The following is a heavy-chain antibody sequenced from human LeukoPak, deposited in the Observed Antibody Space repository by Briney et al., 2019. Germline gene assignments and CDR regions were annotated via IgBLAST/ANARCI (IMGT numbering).Heavy chain of an antibody. CDR3: ARGVTMVRGVKGHFGY. Sequence: ASVKVSCKASGYTFTGYYMHWVRQAPGQGLEWMGWINPNSGGTNYAQKFQGRVTMTRDTSISTAYMELSRLRPDDTAVYYCARGVTMVRGVKGHFGYWGQGTLVTVSS. D-gene: IGHD3-10*01. V-gene: IGHV1-2*02. CDR1: GYTFTGYY. J-gene: IGHJ4*02. CDR2: INPNSGGT.